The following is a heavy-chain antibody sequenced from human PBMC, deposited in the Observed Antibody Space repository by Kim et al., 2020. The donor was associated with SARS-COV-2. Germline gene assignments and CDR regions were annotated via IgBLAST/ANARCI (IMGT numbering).Heavy chain of an antibody. CDR1: GFTFNNYA. V-gene: IGHV3-23*01. CDR2: ISRTGYAS. CDR3: ARVFYVIDY. Sequence: GGSLRLSCAASGFTFNNYAMSWVRQGPGKGLEWVSGISRTGYASDYADSVRGRFIISRDSSKNTLYLQMSSVTAEDTAVYYCARVFYVIDYWGQGTQVTSPQ. J-gene: IGHJ4*02. D-gene: IGHD3-10*02.